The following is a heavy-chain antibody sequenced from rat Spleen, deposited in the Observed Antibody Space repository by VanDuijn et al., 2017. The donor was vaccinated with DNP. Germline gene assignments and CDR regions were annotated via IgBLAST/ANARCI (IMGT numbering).Heavy chain of an antibody. J-gene: IGHJ2*01. D-gene: IGHD1-2*01. CDR3: ASWAPIAPLSTSNY. V-gene: IGHV5-7*01. Sequence: EVQLVESGGDLVQPGRSLKLSCAASGFSFSYYYMAWVRQGPTKGLEWVATISYDGSSAYYGDSVKGRFTISRDNAKSTLYLQMDSLRSEDTATYYCASWAPIAPLSTSNYWGQGVMVTVSS. CDR1: GFSFSYYY. CDR2: ISYDGSSA.